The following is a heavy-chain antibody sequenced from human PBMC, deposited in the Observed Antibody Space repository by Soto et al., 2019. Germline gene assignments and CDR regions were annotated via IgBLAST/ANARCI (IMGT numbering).Heavy chain of an antibody. CDR1: GGSISSYY. Sequence: SETLSLTCTVSGGSISSYYWSWIRQPPGKGLEWIGYIYYSGSTNYNPSLKSRVTISVDTSKNQFSLKLSSVTAADTAVYHCARDSRAAGLDYWGQGTLVTVSS. D-gene: IGHD6-13*01. CDR3: ARDSRAAGLDY. CDR2: IYYSGST. J-gene: IGHJ4*02. V-gene: IGHV4-59*01.